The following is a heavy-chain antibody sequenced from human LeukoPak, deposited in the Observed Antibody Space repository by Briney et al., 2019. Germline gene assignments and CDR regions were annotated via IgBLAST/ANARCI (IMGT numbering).Heavy chain of an antibody. CDR1: GFTFSSYE. CDR3: ARVTGRSATYYYYYGMDV. Sequence: TGGSLGLSCAASGFTFSSYEMNRVRQAPGKGLEWVSYISSSGSTIYYADSVKGRSTISRDNAKNSPYLQMNSLRAEDTAVYYCARVTGRSATYYYYYGMDVWGQGTTVTVSS. CDR2: ISSSGSTI. J-gene: IGHJ6*02. D-gene: IGHD3-16*01. V-gene: IGHV3-48*03.